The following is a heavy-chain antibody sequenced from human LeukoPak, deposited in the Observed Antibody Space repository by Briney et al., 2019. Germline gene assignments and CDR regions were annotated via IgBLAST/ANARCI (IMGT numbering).Heavy chain of an antibody. CDR2: INNSGST. V-gene: IGHV4-34*01. D-gene: IGHD2-2*01. CDR1: GGSYSGYY. Sequence: SETLSLTCAVYGGSYSGYYWSWIRQPPGKGLEWIGEINNSGSTNYNPSLKSRVTISVDTSKNQFSLKLSSVTAADTAVYYCAIPGYCSSTSCYVYAFGIWGQGTMVTVSS. J-gene: IGHJ3*02. CDR3: AIPGYCSSTSCYVYAFGI.